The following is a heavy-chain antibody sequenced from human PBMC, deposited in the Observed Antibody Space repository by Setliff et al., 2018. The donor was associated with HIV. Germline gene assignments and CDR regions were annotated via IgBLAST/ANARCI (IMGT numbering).Heavy chain of an antibody. CDR2: IYYSGST. CDR1: GDSISSGGYY. V-gene: IGHV4-31*03. D-gene: IGHD3-22*01. CDR3: ARGTAPRRGTNYGGYFFGY. J-gene: IGHJ4*02. Sequence: LSLTCTVSGDSISSGGYYWSWIRQHPRKGLEWIGYIYYSGSTFYNPSLKSRVTISVDTSKNQFSLKLSSVTAADTAVYFCARGTAPRRGTNYGGYFFGYWGQGTLVTVSS.